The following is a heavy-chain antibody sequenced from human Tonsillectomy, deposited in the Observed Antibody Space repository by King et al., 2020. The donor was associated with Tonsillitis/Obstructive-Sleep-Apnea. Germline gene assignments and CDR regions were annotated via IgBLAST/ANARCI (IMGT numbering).Heavy chain of an antibody. J-gene: IGHJ2*01. CDR3: ARGPGDPWRSFWYFDL. CDR2: IRTSSDYI. CDR1: GFTFSGYY. D-gene: IGHD7-27*01. V-gene: IGHV3-21*01. Sequence: VQLVESGGGLVKPGGSLRLSCAASGFTFSGYYMNWVRQAPGKGLEWVSSIRTSSDYIYYADSVKGRFTISRDNAKNSLYLQMNSLRDDDTAVYHCARGPGDPWRSFWYFDLWGRGTLVTVSS.